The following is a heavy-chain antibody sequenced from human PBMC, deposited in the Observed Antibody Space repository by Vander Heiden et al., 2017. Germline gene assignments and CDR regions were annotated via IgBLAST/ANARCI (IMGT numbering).Heavy chain of an antibody. J-gene: IGHJ4*02. Sequence: EVHLVESGGGLVMHGWSLRLSCAASGIKFDEYAMYWVRQVPGKGLEWVSGITWNSGSIGYADSVKGRFTISRDNAKNSLYLQMNSLRPEDTALYYCAGRFSSGWYAFDYWGQGTLVTVSS. D-gene: IGHD6-19*01. CDR3: AGRFSSGWYAFDY. CDR2: ITWNSGSI. V-gene: IGHV3-9*01. CDR1: GIKFDEYA.